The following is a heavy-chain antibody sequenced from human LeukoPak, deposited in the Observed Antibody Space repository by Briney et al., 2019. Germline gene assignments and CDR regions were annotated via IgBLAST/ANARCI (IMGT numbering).Heavy chain of an antibody. V-gene: IGHV1-69*13. CDR1: GYTFTSYG. CDR3: ARDDGIKRGFDY. J-gene: IGHJ4*02. Sequence: ASVKVSCKASGYTFTSYGISWVRQAPGQGLEWMGGIIPIFGTANYAQKFQGRVTITADESTSTAYMGLSSLRSEDAAVYYCARDDGIKRGFDYWGQGTLVTVSS. CDR2: IIPIFGTA. D-gene: IGHD3-3*02.